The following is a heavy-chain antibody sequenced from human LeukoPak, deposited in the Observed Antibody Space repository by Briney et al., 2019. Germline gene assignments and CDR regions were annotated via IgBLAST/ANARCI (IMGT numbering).Heavy chain of an antibody. CDR1: GFTFSSYS. J-gene: IGHJ6*03. CDR2: ISTTSRYI. D-gene: IGHD4-17*01. V-gene: IGHV3-21*01. CDR3: ARNDYGDYGDYMDV. Sequence: GGSLRLSCAASGFTFSSYSMNWVRQAPGKGLEWVSSISTTSRYIYYADSMKGRFTMSRDNAKNSLYLQMNSLRAEDTAVYYCARNDYGDYGDYMDVWGKGTTVTVSS.